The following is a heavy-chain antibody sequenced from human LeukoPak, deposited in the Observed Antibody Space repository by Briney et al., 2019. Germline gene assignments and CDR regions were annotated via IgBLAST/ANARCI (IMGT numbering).Heavy chain of an antibody. CDR3: ARDLGHTGYDLYDY. J-gene: IGHJ4*02. Sequence: PGGSLRLSCAVSGINFRSYWMAWVRQAPGKGLEWVATMKQDGSEKYYVDSVKGPFTMSRDDAKNSLYLEMNSLPVEDTAVYYCARDLGHTGYDLYDYWGRGTLVTVSS. D-gene: IGHD5-12*01. CDR2: MKQDGSEK. CDR1: GINFRSYW. V-gene: IGHV3-7*01.